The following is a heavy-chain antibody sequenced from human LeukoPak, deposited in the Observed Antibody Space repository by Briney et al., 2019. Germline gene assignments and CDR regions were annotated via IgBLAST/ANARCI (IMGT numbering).Heavy chain of an antibody. D-gene: IGHD3-10*01. CDR1: GDSISTYY. CDR2: VSYSGST. Sequence: SETLSLTCTVSGDSISTYYWSWIRQPPGKGLECIGHVSYSGSTDYNPSLKSRLTMSIDSSMNQFSLKLSSVTAADTAVYYCARSGEWLGGYYFDYWGQGTLVTVSS. V-gene: IGHV4-59*08. CDR3: ARSGEWLGGYYFDY. J-gene: IGHJ4*02.